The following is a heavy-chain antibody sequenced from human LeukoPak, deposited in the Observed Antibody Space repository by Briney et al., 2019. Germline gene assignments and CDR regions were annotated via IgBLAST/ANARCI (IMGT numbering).Heavy chain of an antibody. CDR3: ARGPYYYYYMDV. J-gene: IGHJ6*03. V-gene: IGHV4-34*01. CDR1: GGSFSGYY. Sequence: PSETLSLTCAVYGGSFSGYYWSWIRQPPGKRLEWIGEINHSGSTNYNPSLKSRVTISVDTSKNQFSLKLSSVTAADTAVYYCARGPYYYYYMDVWGKGTTVTVSS. CDR2: INHSGST.